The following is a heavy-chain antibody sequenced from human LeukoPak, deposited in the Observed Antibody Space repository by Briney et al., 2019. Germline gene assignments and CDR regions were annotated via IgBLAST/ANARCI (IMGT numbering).Heavy chain of an antibody. CDR1: GYTFTGYY. CDR2: INPNSGGT. Sequence: ASVKVSCKASGYTFTGYYMHWVRQAPGQGLEWMGLINPNSGGTNYAQKIQGRVTMTRDTSISTAYMELSRLRSDDTAVYYCARDLSSTSPYYYYYMDVWGKGTTVTISS. CDR3: ARDLSSTSPYYYYYMDV. D-gene: IGHD2-2*01. J-gene: IGHJ6*03. V-gene: IGHV1-2*02.